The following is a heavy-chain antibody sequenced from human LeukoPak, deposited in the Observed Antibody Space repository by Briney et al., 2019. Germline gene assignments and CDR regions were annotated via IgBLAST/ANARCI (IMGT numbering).Heavy chain of an antibody. CDR2: ISSSGGTI. Sequence: PGGSLRLSCAASGFTFSSYEMNWVRQAPGKGLEWVSYISSSGGTIYYADSVKGRFTISRDNAKNSLFLQMNSLRAEDTAAYYCARGPFSYYYDSSGYRKRAFDIWGQGTMVTVSS. CDR3: ARGPFSYYYDSSGYRKRAFDI. D-gene: IGHD3-22*01. CDR1: GFTFSSYE. J-gene: IGHJ3*02. V-gene: IGHV3-48*03.